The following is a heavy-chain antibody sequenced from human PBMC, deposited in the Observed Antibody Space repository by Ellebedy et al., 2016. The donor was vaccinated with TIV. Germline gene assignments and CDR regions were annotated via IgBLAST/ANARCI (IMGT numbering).Heavy chain of an antibody. CDR3: ARAQAKGGNFNFDF. J-gene: IGHJ4*02. CDR2: INHSGST. CDR1: GGSFSGYY. D-gene: IGHD4-23*01. Sequence: SETLSLTCAVYGGSFSGYYWSWIRQPPGKGLEWIGEINHSGSTNYNPSLKSRVTISVDTSKNQFSLKLSSVTAADTAVYYCARAQAKGGNFNFDFWGQGTLVTVSS. V-gene: IGHV4-34*01.